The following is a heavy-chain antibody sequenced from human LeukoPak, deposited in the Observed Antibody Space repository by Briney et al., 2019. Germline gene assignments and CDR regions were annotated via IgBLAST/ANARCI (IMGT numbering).Heavy chain of an antibody. CDR1: GFTVSSNF. CDR2: IYDGGTT. D-gene: IGHD3/OR15-3a*01. Sequence: GGSLRLSCAGSGFTVSSNFMSWLRQAPGKGLEWVSLIYDGGTTYYADSVKGRFTISRDDSKNTLYLQMNSLRAEDTAVYYCARDWTTIYPAYPHYFDYWGHGTLVTVSS. J-gene: IGHJ4*01. V-gene: IGHV3-66*01. CDR3: ARDWTTIYPAYPHYFDY.